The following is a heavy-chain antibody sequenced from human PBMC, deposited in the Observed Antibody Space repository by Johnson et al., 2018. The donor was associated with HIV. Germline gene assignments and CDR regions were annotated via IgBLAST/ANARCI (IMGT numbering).Heavy chain of an antibody. V-gene: IGHV3-30-3*01. CDR2: ISYDGSNK. CDR3: TTGPEYQLLWGADAFDI. D-gene: IGHD2-2*01. J-gene: IGHJ3*02. Sequence: QVQVVESGGGVVQPGRSLRLSCAASGFTFSTYAMHWVRQAPGKGLEWVAVISYDGSNKYYADSVKGRFTISRDNSKNTLYLQMNSLKTGDTAMYYCTTGPEYQLLWGADAFDIWGHGTMATVSS. CDR1: GFTFSTYA.